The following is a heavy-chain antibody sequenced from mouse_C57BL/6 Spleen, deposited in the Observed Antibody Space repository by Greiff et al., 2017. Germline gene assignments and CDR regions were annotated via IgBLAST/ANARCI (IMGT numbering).Heavy chain of an antibody. CDR2: IDPSDSYT. D-gene: IGHD1-1*01. J-gene: IGHJ4*01. Sequence: VQLQQPGAELVMPGASVKLSCKASGYTFTSYWMHWVKQRPGQGLEWIGEIDPSDSYTNYNQKFKGKSTLTVDKSSSTAYMQLSSLTSEDSAVYYCARGVTTVVRRGYYAMDYWGQGTSVTVSA. CDR1: GYTFTSYW. V-gene: IGHV1-69*01. CDR3: ARGVTTVVRRGYYAMDY.